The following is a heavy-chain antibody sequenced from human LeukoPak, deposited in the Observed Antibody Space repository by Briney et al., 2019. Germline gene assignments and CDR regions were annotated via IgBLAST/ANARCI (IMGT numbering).Heavy chain of an antibody. D-gene: IGHD2-2*01. CDR3: ARAGYCSSTSCYELDY. CDR2: INHSGST. CDR1: GGSFSGYY. Sequence: PSETLSLTCAVYGGSFSGYYWSWIRQPPGKGLEWIGEINHSGSTNYNPSLKSRVTISVDTSKNQFSLKLSSVTAADTAVYYCARAGYCSSTSCYELDYLGQGTLVTVSS. J-gene: IGHJ4*02. V-gene: IGHV4-34*01.